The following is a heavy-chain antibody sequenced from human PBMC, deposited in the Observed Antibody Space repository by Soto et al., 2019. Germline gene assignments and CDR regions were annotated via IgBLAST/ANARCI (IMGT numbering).Heavy chain of an antibody. CDR1: GFTFSSIT. CDR3: ARDPPDSSGYFLPPGY. V-gene: IGHV3-30-3*01. CDR2: ISYEGSNK. D-gene: IGHD3-22*01. J-gene: IGHJ4*02. Sequence: QVQLVESGGGVVQPGRSLRLSCVSSGFTFSSITMHWVRQAPGKALEWVALISYEGSNKYYADSVKGRFTISRDNSKNTVYLQMNSLRSEDTAVYYCARDPPDSSGYFLPPGYWGQGTQVTVSS.